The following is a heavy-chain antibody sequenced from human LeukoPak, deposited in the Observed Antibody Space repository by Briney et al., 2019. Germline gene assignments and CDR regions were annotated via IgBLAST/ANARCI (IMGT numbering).Heavy chain of an antibody. Sequence: ASLKFSCKASGYTLTGYHKQWVRQVPGQGLEWMGRINPNSGDTNYAQKFQGRVTMTRDTSISTAYMELSRLRSDDTAVYYCARDYCSSTSCLFDYWGQGTLVTVSS. CDR2: INPNSGDT. J-gene: IGHJ4*02. CDR1: GYTLTGYH. V-gene: IGHV1-2*06. CDR3: ARDYCSSTSCLFDY. D-gene: IGHD2-2*01.